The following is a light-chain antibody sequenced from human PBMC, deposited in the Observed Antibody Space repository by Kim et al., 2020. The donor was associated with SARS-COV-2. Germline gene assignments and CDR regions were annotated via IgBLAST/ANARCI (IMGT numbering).Light chain of an antibody. Sequence: QRFTISWSGSISNIRSNPVIWYRRPPGRATKCVIYSNNQRHSKFPGRFSCSNSGTSASLAISGLLSACEAVYYCAACDNRFNSPGFGTGTKFTVL. CDR3: AACDNRFNSPG. CDR2: SNN. V-gene: IGLV1-44*01. J-gene: IGLJ1*01. CDR1: ISNIRSNP.